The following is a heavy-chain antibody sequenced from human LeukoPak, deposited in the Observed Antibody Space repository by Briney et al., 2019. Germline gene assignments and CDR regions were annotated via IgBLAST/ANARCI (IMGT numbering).Heavy chain of an antibody. Sequence: SETLSLTCTVSGGSISSSSYYWGWIRQPPGKGLEWIGRIYYSGSTYYNPSLKSRVTISVDTSKNQFSLKLSSVTAADTAVYYCARGPPYYYGSGSYPYHFYYMDVWGKGTTVTVSS. J-gene: IGHJ6*03. CDR2: IYYSGST. D-gene: IGHD3-10*01. CDR1: GGSISSSSYY. V-gene: IGHV4-39*07. CDR3: ARGPPYYYGSGSYPYHFYYMDV.